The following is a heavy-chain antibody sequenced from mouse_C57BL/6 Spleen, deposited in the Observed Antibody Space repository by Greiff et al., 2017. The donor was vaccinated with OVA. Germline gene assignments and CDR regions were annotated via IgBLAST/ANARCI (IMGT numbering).Heavy chain of an antibody. CDR1: GYTFTSYW. J-gene: IGHJ4*01. Sequence: QVQLQQPGAELVKPGASVKVSCKASGYTFTSYWMHWVKQRPGQGLEWIGRIHPSDSDTNYNQKFKGKATLTVDKSSSTAYMQLSSLTSEDSAVYYWAIPVTRDYYAMDYWGQGTSVTVSS. D-gene: IGHD2-3*01. CDR2: IHPSDSDT. CDR3: AIPVTRDYYAMDY. V-gene: IGHV1-74*01.